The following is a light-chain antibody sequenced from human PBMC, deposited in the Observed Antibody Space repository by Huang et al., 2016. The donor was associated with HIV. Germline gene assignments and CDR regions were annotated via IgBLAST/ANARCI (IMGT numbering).Light chain of an antibody. CDR2: KAS. CDR1: QSISTW. CDR3: QQHEIYST. J-gene: IGKJ4*01. V-gene: IGKV1-5*03. Sequence: DIHMTQSPSTLSASVGDRVTITCRASQSISTWLAWYQQKPGKAPKLLIYKASSLESGGPSRFSRSGAGTEFTLNISSLQPDDFATYYCQQHEIYSTFGGGTKVEIK.